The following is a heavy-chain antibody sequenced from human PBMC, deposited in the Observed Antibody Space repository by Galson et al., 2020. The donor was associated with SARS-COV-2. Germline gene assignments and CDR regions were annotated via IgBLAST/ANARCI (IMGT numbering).Heavy chain of an antibody. J-gene: IGHJ6*02. Sequence: SGPTLVKPTQTLTLTCTFSGFSLSTSGMCVSWIRQPPGKALEWLALIDWDDDKYYSTSLKTRLTISKDTSKNQVVLTMNNMDPVDTATYYCARIRLEWLLSGYYYYYGMDVWGQGTTVTVSS. CDR1: GFSLSTSGMC. D-gene: IGHD3-3*01. V-gene: IGHV2-70*01. CDR2: IDWDDDK. CDR3: ARIRLEWLLSGYYYYYGMDV.